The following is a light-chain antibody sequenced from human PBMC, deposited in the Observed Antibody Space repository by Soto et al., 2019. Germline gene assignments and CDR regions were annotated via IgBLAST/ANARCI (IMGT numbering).Light chain of an antibody. V-gene: IGLV2-11*01. J-gene: IGLJ1*01. Sequence: QSALTQPRSVSGSPGQSVTISCTGTSSDVGGYNFVSWYQQHPGKAPKLMIYDVSKRPSGVPDRFSGSKSGNTASLTISGLQAEDEADYYCCSYGGHYTSVFGTGTKVTVL. CDR3: CSYGGHYTSV. CDR1: SSDVGGYNF. CDR2: DVS.